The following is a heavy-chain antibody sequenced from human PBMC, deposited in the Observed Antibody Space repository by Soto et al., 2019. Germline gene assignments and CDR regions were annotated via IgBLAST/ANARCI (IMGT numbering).Heavy chain of an antibody. V-gene: IGHV1-46*03. J-gene: IGHJ4*02. D-gene: IGHD1-26*01. CDR1: GYSYIIYY. Sequence: ASVKGSCKASGYSYIIYYRRWGRQAPGQGLEWMGIINPSGGATSYAQKFQGRVTMTRDTSTSTVYMELSSLRSEDTAVYYCARALYSGSYYLFDYWGQGTLVTVSS. CDR2: INPSGGAT. CDR3: ARALYSGSYYLFDY.